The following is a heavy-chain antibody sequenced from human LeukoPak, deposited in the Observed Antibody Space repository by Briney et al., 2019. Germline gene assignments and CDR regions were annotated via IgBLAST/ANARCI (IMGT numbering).Heavy chain of an antibody. CDR3: ARDKGSYDSDF. V-gene: IGHV3-21*01. CDR1: GFTLSSYT. CDR2: ISSSSSYI. Sequence: PGGSLRLSCAASGFTLSSYTMNWLRQAPGKGLEWVSSISSSSSYIYYADSVKGRFTISRDNAKNSLYLQMNSLRAEDTAVYYCARDKGSYDSDFWGQGTLVTVSS. D-gene: IGHD5-18*01. J-gene: IGHJ4*02.